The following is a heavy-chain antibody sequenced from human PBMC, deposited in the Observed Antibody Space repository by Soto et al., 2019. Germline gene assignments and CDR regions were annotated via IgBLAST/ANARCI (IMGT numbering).Heavy chain of an antibody. CDR2: ISSNGGST. D-gene: IGHD3-3*01. V-gene: IGHV3-64D*06. J-gene: IGHJ6*02. CDR3: VKGGVGLRVLGWLPQSYYYGMDV. Sequence: PGGTLRLSCSASGFTFSSYAMHWVRQAPGKGLEYVSAISSNGGSTYYADSVKGRFTISRDNSKNTLYLQMSSLRAEDTAVYYCVKGGVGLRVLGWLPQSYYYGMDVWGQGTTVTVSS. CDR1: GFTFSSYA.